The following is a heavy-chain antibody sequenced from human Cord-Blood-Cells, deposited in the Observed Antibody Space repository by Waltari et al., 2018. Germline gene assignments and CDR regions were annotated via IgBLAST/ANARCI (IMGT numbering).Heavy chain of an antibody. D-gene: IGHD6-19*01. J-gene: IGHJ4*02. CDR2: ISSSSSYI. Sequence: EVQLVESGGGLVKLGGSLRLSCAASGFTFSTYRMTWVRQAPGKGRGWVSSISSSSSYIYYADSVKGRFTISRDNAKNSLYLQMNSLRAEDTAVYYCARDNLGGLVDYWGQGTLVTVSS. V-gene: IGHV3-21*01. CDR1: GFTFSTYR. CDR3: ARDNLGGLVDY.